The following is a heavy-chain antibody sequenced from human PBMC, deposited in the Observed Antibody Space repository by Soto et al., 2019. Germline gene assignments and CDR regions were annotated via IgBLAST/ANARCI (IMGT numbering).Heavy chain of an antibody. Sequence: QVQLQQWGAGLLKPSETLSLTCAVYGGSFSGYCWSWIRQPPGKGLEWIGEITPSGGTNYNPSLKCRVTISVDSSKNQFCLKLSFVTAAETAVDYCARGRTGYRNSWYVDWGQGTLVTVSS. V-gene: IGHV4-34*02. D-gene: IGHD6-13*01. CDR3: ARGRTGYRNSWYVD. CDR2: ITPSGGT. J-gene: IGHJ4*02. CDR1: GGSFSGYC.